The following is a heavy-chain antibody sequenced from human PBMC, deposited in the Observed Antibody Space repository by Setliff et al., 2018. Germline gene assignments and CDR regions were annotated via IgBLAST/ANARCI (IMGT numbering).Heavy chain of an antibody. CDR3: VKVSGRFDAGFDS. D-gene: IGHD3-3*01. V-gene: IGHV3-30*02. J-gene: IGHJ4*02. Sequence: GGSLRLSCAASGFIFSNYGMHWVRQAPGKGPEWVAFIRYDGTSKYHADSVKGRFTISRDNSKNTLYLQMNSLRAEDTAVYYCVKVSGRFDAGFDSWGQGTLVTVSS. CDR2: IRYDGTSK. CDR1: GFIFSNYG.